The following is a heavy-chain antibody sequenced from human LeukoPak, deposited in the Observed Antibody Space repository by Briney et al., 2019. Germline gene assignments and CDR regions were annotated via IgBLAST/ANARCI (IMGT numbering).Heavy chain of an antibody. Sequence: PGGSLRLSCAASGFIFNSYAMHWVRQAPGRGLEYVSAISSNGGSTYYANSVKGRFTISRDNSKNTLYLQMGSLRAEDMAVYYCTRGPGCDYVWGSYRADYWGQGTLVTVSS. CDR1: GFIFNSYA. D-gene: IGHD3-16*02. J-gene: IGHJ4*02. CDR3: TRGPGCDYVWGSYRADY. CDR2: ISSNGGST. V-gene: IGHV3-64*01.